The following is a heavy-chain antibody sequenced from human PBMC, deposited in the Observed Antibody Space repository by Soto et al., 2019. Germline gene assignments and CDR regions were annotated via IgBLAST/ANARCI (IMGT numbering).Heavy chain of an antibody. V-gene: IGHV3-9*01. J-gene: IGHJ3*02. D-gene: IGHD4-4*01. CDR2: ISWNSGNI. Sequence: GGSLRLSCAASGFTFDDYAMHWVRQAPGKGLEWVSGISWNSGNIGYADSVKGRFTISRDNAKNSLYLQMNSLRAEDTALYYCAKDIGDYSSAAAFDIWGQGTMVTVSS. CDR1: GFTFDDYA. CDR3: AKDIGDYSSAAAFDI.